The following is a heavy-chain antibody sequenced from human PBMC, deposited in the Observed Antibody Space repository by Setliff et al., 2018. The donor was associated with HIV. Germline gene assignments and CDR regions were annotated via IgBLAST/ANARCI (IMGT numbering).Heavy chain of an antibody. J-gene: IGHJ4*02. CDR2: IHPNTGST. CDR3: VRDPRYSSVWFRNGGVDY. D-gene: IGHD6-19*01. Sequence: ASVKVSCKTSGYTFTAYYIYWVRQAPGHGLELMGRIHPNTGSTNYLQKFQGRVSITRDTSMSTVYMTLTGLTSDDTAVYYCVRDPRYSSVWFRNGGVDYWGQGTLVTVSS. CDR1: GYTFTAYY. V-gene: IGHV1-2*06.